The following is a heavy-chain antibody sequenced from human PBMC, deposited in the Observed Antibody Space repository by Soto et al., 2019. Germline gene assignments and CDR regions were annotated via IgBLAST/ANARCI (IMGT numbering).Heavy chain of an antibody. CDR3: ARERGGSGSYSYYYGMDV. CDR2: IIPILGIA. Sequence: QVQLVQSGAEVKKPGSSVKVSCKASGGTFSSYTISWVRQAPGQGLEWMGRIIPILGIANYAQKFQGRVTITADKSTSTAYMELSSLRSEDTAVYYCARERGGSGSYSYYYGMDVWGQGTTVTVSS. V-gene: IGHV1-69*08. D-gene: IGHD3-10*01. CDR1: GGTFSSYT. J-gene: IGHJ6*02.